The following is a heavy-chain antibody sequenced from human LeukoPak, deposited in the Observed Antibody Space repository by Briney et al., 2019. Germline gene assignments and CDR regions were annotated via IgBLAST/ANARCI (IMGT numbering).Heavy chain of an antibody. CDR3: AKGRFRVGATHPTDY. CDR2: LYSGGST. D-gene: IGHD1-26*01. J-gene: IGHJ4*02. Sequence: PPGGSVRLSCAASGFTVCSNYMSWLRQAPGKGLEGVFVLYSGGSTYYADSVKCGFTISRENTKNTLYLQKNSLRAANTDVYYCAKGRFRVGATHPTDYCGQGTLVTVSS. CDR1: GFTVCSNY. V-gene: IGHV3-53*01.